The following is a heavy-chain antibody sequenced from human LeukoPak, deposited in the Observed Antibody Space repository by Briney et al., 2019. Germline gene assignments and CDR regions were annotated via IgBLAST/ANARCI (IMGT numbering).Heavy chain of an antibody. CDR3: AREGAFDI. CDR1: GGSISSSSYY. Sequence: SETLSLTCTVSGGSISSSSYYWGWIRQPPGKGLEWIGSIYYSGSTYYNPSLKSRVTISVDTSKNQFSLKLSSVTAADTAVYYCAREGAFDIWGQGTMVTVSS. J-gene: IGHJ3*02. CDR2: IYYSGST. V-gene: IGHV4-39*07.